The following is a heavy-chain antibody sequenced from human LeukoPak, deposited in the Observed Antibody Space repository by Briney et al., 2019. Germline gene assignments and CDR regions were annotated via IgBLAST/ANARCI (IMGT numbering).Heavy chain of an antibody. D-gene: IGHD3-22*01. CDR3: AKDSYDSSGYYYGQDAFDI. CDR1: AFTFSSNS. Sequence: GGSLTLSCAAYAFTFSSNSMGWVRQAPGKGREWDSAISGSGSSTYYTDSVKGRFTISRGNSKNTLYLQMNSLRAEDTAVYYCAKDSYDSSGYYYGQDAFDIWGQGTMVTVSS. J-gene: IGHJ3*02. V-gene: IGHV3-23*01. CDR2: ISGSGSST.